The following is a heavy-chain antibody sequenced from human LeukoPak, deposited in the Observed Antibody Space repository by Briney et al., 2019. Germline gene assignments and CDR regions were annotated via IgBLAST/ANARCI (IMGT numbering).Heavy chain of an antibody. CDR3: ATPHDYYYYCGMDV. V-gene: IGHV3-48*04. CDR2: ISSSGSTI. CDR1: GFTFSSYW. J-gene: IGHJ6*02. Sequence: GGSLRLSCAASGFTFSSYWMSWVRQAPGKGLEWVSYISSSGSTIYYADSVKGRFTISRDNAKNSLYLQMNSLRAEDTAVYYCATPHDYYYYCGMDVWGQGTTVTVSS.